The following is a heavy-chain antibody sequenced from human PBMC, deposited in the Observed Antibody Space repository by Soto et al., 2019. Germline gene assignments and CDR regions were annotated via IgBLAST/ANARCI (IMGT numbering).Heavy chain of an antibody. V-gene: IGHV3-23*01. D-gene: IGHD3-22*01. Sequence: GGSLGLSCAASEFTFSNYAMSWVRQAPGKGLEWVSAISYGGGTTYYADSVKGRFTISRDNSKNTLYLQMNSLRAEDTAVYYCAKNPGYYYDSTGYPFDYWGQGTLVTVSS. CDR2: ISYGGGTT. J-gene: IGHJ4*02. CDR1: EFTFSNYA. CDR3: AKNPGYYYDSTGYPFDY.